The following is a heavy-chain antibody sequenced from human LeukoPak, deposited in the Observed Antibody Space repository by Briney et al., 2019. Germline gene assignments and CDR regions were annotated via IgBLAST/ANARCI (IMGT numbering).Heavy chain of an antibody. Sequence: PGGSLRLSCAASGFTFNNYALTWVRQTPGKGLECVSAISGDGVSPYYVDSVKGRFTISRDNSKNTLYLQMNSLRAEDTAIYYCAKDHCTSTSCYIDYWGQGTLVTVSS. CDR1: GFTFNNYA. CDR2: ISGDGVSP. J-gene: IGHJ4*02. D-gene: IGHD2-2*02. CDR3: AKDHCTSTSCYIDY. V-gene: IGHV3-23*01.